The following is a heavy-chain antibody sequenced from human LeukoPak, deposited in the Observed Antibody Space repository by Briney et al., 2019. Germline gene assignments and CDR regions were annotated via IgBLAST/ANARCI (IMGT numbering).Heavy chain of an antibody. D-gene: IGHD1-26*01. CDR2: IGASTGDT. CDR3: AREKNEGATDY. J-gene: IGHJ4*02. CDR1: SYTFTSYG. Sequence: PRASVKVSCKASSYTFTSYGISWVRQAPGQGLEWLGWIGASTGDTNYTQNLQGRVTLTTDTSTSTAYMELRSLRSDDTAVYYCAREKNEGATDYWGQGTLVTVSS. V-gene: IGHV1-18*01.